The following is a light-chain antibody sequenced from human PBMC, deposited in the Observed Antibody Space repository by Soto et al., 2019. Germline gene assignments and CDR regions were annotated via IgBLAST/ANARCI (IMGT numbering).Light chain of an antibody. J-gene: IGKJ1*01. CDR1: RSVSNNY. V-gene: IGKV3-20*01. Sequence: EIVLTQSPGTLSLSPGERATLSCRASRSVSNNYVAWYQRKPGQAPRLLIYGASSRATDIPPRFSGSGSGTDFTRTITRLEPEDFAVYYGQQYGSSPPTFGQGTKVESK. CDR3: QQYGSSPPT. CDR2: GAS.